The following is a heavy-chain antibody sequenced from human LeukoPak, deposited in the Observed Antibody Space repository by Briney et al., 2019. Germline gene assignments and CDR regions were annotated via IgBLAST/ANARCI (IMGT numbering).Heavy chain of an antibody. CDR1: GGSFSGYY. J-gene: IGHJ4*02. CDR2: INHSGST. CDR3: ARPLGYCSSTSCSYYFDY. V-gene: IGHV4-34*01. Sequence: SETLSLTCAVYGGSFSGYYWSWIRQPPGKGLEWIGEINHSGSTNYNPSLKGRVTISVDTSKNQFSLKLSSVTAADTAVYYCARPLGYCSSTSCSYYFDYWGQGTLVTVSS. D-gene: IGHD2-2*01.